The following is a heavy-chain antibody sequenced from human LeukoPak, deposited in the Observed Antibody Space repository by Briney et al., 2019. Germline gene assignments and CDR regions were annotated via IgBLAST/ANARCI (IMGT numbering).Heavy chain of an antibody. J-gene: IGHJ4*02. D-gene: IGHD2-2*01. V-gene: IGHV3-30*18. CDR3: AKEDIVVVPAALGYFDY. CDR1: GFTFSSYG. CDR2: ISYDGSNK. Sequence: PGRSLRLSCAASGFTFSSYGMHWVRQAPGKGLEWVAVISYDGSNKYYVDSVKGRLTISRDNSKNTLYLQMNSLRAEDTAVYYCAKEDIVVVPAALGYFDYWGQGTLVTVSS.